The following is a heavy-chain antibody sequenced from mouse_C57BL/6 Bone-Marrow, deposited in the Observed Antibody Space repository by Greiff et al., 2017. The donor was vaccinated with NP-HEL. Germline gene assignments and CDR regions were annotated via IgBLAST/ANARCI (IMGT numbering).Heavy chain of an antibody. Sequence: VQGVESGAELARPGASVKLSCKASGYTFTSYGISWVKQRTGQGLEWIGEIYPRSGNTYYNEKFKGKATLTADKSSSTAYMELRSLTSEDSAVYFCAKGWFAYWGQGTLVTVSA. J-gene: IGHJ3*01. CDR2: IYPRSGNT. CDR1: GYTFTSYG. CDR3: AKGWFAY. V-gene: IGHV1-81*01.